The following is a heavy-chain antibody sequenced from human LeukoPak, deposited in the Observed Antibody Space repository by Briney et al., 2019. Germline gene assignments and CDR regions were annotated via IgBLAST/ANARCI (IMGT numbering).Heavy chain of an antibody. Sequence: PGGSLRLSCAASGFTFSSYAMSWVRQAPGEGLEWVSAISGSGGSTYYADSVKGRFTISRDNSKNTLYLQMNSLRAEDTAVYYCATDRRYSGSYIDYWGQGTLVTVSS. CDR2: ISGSGGST. CDR1: GFTFSSYA. J-gene: IGHJ4*02. V-gene: IGHV3-23*01. CDR3: ATDRRYSGSYIDY. D-gene: IGHD1-26*01.